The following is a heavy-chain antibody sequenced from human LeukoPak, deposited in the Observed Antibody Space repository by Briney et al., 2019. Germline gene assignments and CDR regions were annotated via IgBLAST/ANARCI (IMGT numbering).Heavy chain of an antibody. CDR1: GFSFTNTW. J-gene: IGHJ3*02. Sequence: GGSLRLSREASGFSFTNTWMSWVGQAPGKGLEWVGRVKSKADDGTTDYAAPVQGRFTISRDDSKHTLSLQMNRLKTEDTAVYYCATEGGSGSYYGDDAFDMWGQGTMVTVSS. CDR3: ATEGGSGSYYGDDAFDM. CDR2: VKSKADDGTT. V-gene: IGHV3-15*01. D-gene: IGHD3-10*01.